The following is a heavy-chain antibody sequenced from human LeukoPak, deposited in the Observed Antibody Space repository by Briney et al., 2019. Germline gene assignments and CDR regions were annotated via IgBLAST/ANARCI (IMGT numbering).Heavy chain of an antibody. J-gene: IGHJ4*02. CDR2: ISAYNGNT. V-gene: IGHV1-18*01. D-gene: IGHD5-12*01. Sequence: ASVKVSCKASGYTFTSYGISWVRQAPGQGLEWMGWISAYNGNTNYAQKLQGRVTMTTDTSTSTAYMELRSLRSDDTAVYYCATEYSGYDWGHFNYWCQGTLVTVSS. CDR3: ATEYSGYDWGHFNY. CDR1: GYTFTSYG.